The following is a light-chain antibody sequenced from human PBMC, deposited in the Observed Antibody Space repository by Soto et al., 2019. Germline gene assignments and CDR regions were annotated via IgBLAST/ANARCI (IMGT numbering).Light chain of an antibody. J-gene: IGLJ2*01. Sequence: QSGLTPPPPASGSPGQSVTISCTGTSSDVGGYNYVSWYQQHPGKAPKLMIYEVSNRPSGISNRFSGSKSGNTASLTISGLQAEDEADYYCSSYTSGSTVVFGGGTKVTVL. V-gene: IGLV2-14*01. CDR2: EVS. CDR1: SSDVGGYNY. CDR3: SSYTSGSTVV.